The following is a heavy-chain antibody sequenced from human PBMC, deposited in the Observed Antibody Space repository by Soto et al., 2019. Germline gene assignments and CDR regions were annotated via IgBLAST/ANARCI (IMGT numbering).Heavy chain of an antibody. CDR1: GFTFSDYA. CDR3: AAPRDEYGSGISWFTYGMDV. CDR2: LNGAGGST. D-gene: IGHD3-10*01. Sequence: GGSLRLSCLASGFTFSDYAMTWVRHVPGRGLEWVSSLNGAGGSTYYADSVRGRFAISRDNSQNTLFLQMNRLTVDDTAIYYCAAPRDEYGSGISWFTYGMDVWGQGTTVTVSS. V-gene: IGHV3-23*01. J-gene: IGHJ6*02.